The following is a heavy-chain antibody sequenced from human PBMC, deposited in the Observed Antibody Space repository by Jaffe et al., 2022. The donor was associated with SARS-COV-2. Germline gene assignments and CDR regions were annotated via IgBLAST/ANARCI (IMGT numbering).Heavy chain of an antibody. CDR3: AREAYYYDSSGHPRKEGLDY. CDR1: GFTFSSYS. D-gene: IGHD3-22*01. Sequence: EVQLVESGGGLVKPGGSLRLSCAASGFTFSSYSMNWVRQAPGKGLEWVSSISSSSSYIYYADSVKGRFTISRDNAKNSLYLQMNSLRAEDTAVYYCAREAYYYDSSGHPRKEGLDYWGQGTLVTVSS. V-gene: IGHV3-21*01. J-gene: IGHJ4*02. CDR2: ISSSSSYI.